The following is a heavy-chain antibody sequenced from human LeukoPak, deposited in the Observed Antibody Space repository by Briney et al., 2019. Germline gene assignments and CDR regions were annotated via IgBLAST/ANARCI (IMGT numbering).Heavy chain of an antibody. D-gene: IGHD1-26*01. CDR1: GFTFSSYA. J-gene: IGHJ4*02. V-gene: IGHV3-30*04. CDR3: ARDFLVGATFPYYFDY. Sequence: GGSLRLSCAASGFTFSSYAMHWVRQAPGKGLEWVAVISYDGSNKYYADSVKGRFTISRDNSKNTLYLQMNSLRAEDTAVYYCARDFLVGATFPYYFDYWGQGTLVTVSS. CDR2: ISYDGSNK.